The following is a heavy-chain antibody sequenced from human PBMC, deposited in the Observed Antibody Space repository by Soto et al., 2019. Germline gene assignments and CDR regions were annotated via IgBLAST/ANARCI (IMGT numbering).Heavy chain of an antibody. D-gene: IGHD5-18*01. CDR2: INAGNGNT. CDR3: ARDPMALDTAMPFSNWNDVMGSLGSAFDI. Sequence: ASVKVSCKASGYTFTSYAMHWVRQAPGQRLEWMGWINAGNGNTKYSQKFQGRVTITRDTSASTAYMELGSLRSEDTAVYYCARDPMALDTAMPFSNWNDVMGSLGSAFDIWGQGTMVTVSS. J-gene: IGHJ3*02. CDR1: GYTFTSYA. V-gene: IGHV1-3*01.